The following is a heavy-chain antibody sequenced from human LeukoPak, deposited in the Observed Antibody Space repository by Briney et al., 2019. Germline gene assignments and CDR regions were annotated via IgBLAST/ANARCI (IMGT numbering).Heavy chain of an antibody. D-gene: IGHD6-19*01. Sequence: PGGSLRLSCAASGFTFSSYWMHWVRQAPGKGLVWVSRINSDGSSTNYADSVKGRFTISRDNSKNTLYLQMNSLRAEDTAVYYCAKDHSSGGFDYWGQGTLVTVSS. CDR2: INSDGSST. CDR3: AKDHSSGGFDY. V-gene: IGHV3-74*01. CDR1: GFTFSSYW. J-gene: IGHJ4*02.